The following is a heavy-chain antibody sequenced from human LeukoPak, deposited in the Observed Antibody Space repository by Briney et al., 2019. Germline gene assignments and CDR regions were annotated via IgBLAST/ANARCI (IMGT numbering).Heavy chain of an antibody. CDR1: GFTFSDHF. J-gene: IGHJ4*02. Sequence: PGGSLRLSCAASGFTFSDHFMDWVRQAPGKGLEWVGRIRNKPNSYTTEYAASVKGRFTISGDDSKNSLYLQMNSLKTEDTAVYYCARAVAGLDSWGQGTLVTVSS. CDR3: ARAVAGLDS. V-gene: IGHV3-72*01. D-gene: IGHD6-19*01. CDR2: IRNKPNSYTT.